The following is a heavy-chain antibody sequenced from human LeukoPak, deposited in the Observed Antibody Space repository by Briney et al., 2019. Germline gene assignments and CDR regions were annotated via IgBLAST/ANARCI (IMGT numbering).Heavy chain of an antibody. CDR2: ITASGTE. V-gene: IGHV3-15*01. D-gene: IGHD5-24*01. CDR3: TTAPTRTWLPYFGY. CDR1: GLTFTDAW. Sequence: GGSLRLSCAVSGLTFTDAWVSWVRQAPGKGLEWVARITASGTENYAAPVKARFTASRDDSKTTVYLQMKSLTTDDTAVYYCTTAPTRTWLPYFGYWGQGTVVTASS. J-gene: IGHJ4*02.